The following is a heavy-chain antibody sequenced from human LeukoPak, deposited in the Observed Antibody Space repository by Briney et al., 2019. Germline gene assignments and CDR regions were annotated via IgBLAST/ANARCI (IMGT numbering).Heavy chain of an antibody. CDR3: AAASVGGNDAFDI. J-gene: IGHJ3*02. Sequence: SVKVSCKASGFTFTSSAMQWVRQARGQRLEWIGWIVVGSGNTNYAQKFQERVTITRDMSTSTAYMELSSLRSEDTAVYCCAAASVGGNDAFDIWGQGTMVTVSS. D-gene: IGHD4-23*01. CDR1: GFTFTSSA. CDR2: IVVGSGNT. V-gene: IGHV1-58*02.